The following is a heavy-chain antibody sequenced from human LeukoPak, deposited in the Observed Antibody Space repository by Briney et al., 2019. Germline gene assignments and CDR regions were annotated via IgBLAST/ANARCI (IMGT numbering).Heavy chain of an antibody. CDR3: ARGGHYDFWSGYLFDY. D-gene: IGHD3-3*01. CDR1: GYTLTGYY. Sequence: GASVKVSCKASGYTLTGYYMHWVRQAPGQGLEWMGLINPNSGGTNYAQKFQGRVTMTRDTSISTAYMELSRLRSDDTAVYYCARGGHYDFWSGYLFDYWGQGTLVTVSS. V-gene: IGHV1-2*06. J-gene: IGHJ4*02. CDR2: INPNSGGT.